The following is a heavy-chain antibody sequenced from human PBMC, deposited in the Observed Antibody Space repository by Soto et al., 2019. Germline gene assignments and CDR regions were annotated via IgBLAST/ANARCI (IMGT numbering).Heavy chain of an antibody. CDR2: INPDATTI. CDR3: ATAGSYRFDH. V-gene: IGHV3-74*01. Sequence: GGSLRLSCATSGFTFSNYWIHWVRQAPGEGLAWVSRINPDATTINYADSVKGRFTVSRDNAKNTLYLQMNSLRAEDTAVYYCATAGSYRFDHWGQGTLVTVSS. J-gene: IGHJ4*02. CDR1: GFTFSNYW. D-gene: IGHD3-10*01.